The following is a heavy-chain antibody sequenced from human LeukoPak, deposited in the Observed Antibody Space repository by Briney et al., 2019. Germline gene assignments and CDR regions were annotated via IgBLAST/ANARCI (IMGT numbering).Heavy chain of an antibody. CDR2: IYYSGST. J-gene: IGHJ4*02. D-gene: IGHD3-22*01. CDR1: GGSISSYY. CDR3: ARGTDYYDSSGPLGY. V-gene: IGHV4-59*01. Sequence: SETLSLTCTVSGGSISSYYWSWIRRPPGKGLEWIGYIYYSGSTNYNPSLKSRVTISVDTSKNQFSLKLSSVTAADTAVYYCARGTDYYDSSGPLGYWGQGTLVTVSS.